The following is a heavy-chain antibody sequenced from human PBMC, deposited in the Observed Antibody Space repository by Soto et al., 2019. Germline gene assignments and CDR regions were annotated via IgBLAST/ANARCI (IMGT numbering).Heavy chain of an antibody. D-gene: IGHD3-9*01. Sequence: HPGGSLRLSCAAFGFTLDKYTMGWVRQAPGKGLEWVAESFSSGGTQYADSVKGRFTISRDNSRNMVFLQMNGLRVEDTALHYCARDREPDGIWTFDSWGQGALVTVSS. V-gene: IGHV3-53*01. CDR1: GFTLDKYT. CDR3: ARDREPDGIWTFDS. J-gene: IGHJ4*02. CDR2: SFSSGGT.